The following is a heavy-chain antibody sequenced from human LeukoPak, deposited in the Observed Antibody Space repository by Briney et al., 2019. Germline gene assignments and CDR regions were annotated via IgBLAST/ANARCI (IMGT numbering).Heavy chain of an antibody. J-gene: IGHJ4*02. CDR2: INPSGGST. V-gene: IGHV1-46*01. CDR3: ARAVIDRGQQLVELNDY. CDR1: GYTFTSYY. Sequence: GASVKVSCKASGYTFTSYYMHWVRQAPGQRLEWMGIINPSGGSTSYAQKFQGRVTMTRDMSTSTVYMELSSLRSEDTAVYYCARAVIDRGQQLVELNDYWGQGTLVTVSS. D-gene: IGHD6-13*01.